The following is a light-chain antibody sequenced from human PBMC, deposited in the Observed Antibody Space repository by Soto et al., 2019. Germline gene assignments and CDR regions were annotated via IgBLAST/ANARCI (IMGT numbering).Light chain of an antibody. J-gene: IGKJ1*01. V-gene: IGKV1-5*03. CDR2: KAS. CDR3: QQYNTFST. CDR1: QSISSW. Sequence: DIQMTQSPSTLPASVGDRVTITCRASQSISSWLAWYQQKPGKAPKVLIYKASSLESGVPSRFSGSGSGTEFTLTISSLQPDDFATYYCQQYNTFSTFGQGTKVDI.